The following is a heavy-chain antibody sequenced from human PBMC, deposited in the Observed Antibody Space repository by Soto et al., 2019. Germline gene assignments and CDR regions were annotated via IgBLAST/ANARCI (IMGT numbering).Heavy chain of an antibody. CDR3: ARDRLMATAGTARHYFGLDV. CDR1: CGSIRSGGYY. J-gene: IGHJ6*02. CDR2: IYYSGNT. V-gene: IGHV4-31*03. Sequence: SETLSLTCTVSCGSIRSGGYYWSWVRQNPRRGLEWIWNIYYSGNTYYNPSLKIRLTISVDTSKNHFSLNLSSVTAADTAVYYFARDRLMATAGTARHYFGLDVWGQGTTVTVCS. D-gene: IGHD5-18*01.